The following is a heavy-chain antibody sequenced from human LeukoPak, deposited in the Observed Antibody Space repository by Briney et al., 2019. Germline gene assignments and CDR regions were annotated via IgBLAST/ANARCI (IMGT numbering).Heavy chain of an antibody. J-gene: IGHJ6*03. CDR1: GYTFTSYY. D-gene: IGHD6-13*01. V-gene: IGHV1-46*03. Sequence: ASVKVSCKASGYTFTSYYMHWVRQAPGQGLEWMRIINPSGGSTSYAQKFQGRVTMTRDTSTSTVYMELSSLRSEDTAVYYCARDQGIAAAGTEGYYYYMDVWGKGTTVTVSS. CDR2: INPSGGST. CDR3: ARDQGIAAAGTEGYYYYMDV.